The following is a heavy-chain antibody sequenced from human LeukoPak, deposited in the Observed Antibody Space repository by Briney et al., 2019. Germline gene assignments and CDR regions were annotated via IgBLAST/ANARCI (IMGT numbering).Heavy chain of an antibody. D-gene: IGHD2-15*01. CDR1: GGSISSYY. CDR3: ARVSCSGGSCYPLNFDY. J-gene: IGHJ4*02. Sequence: PSETLSLTCTVSGGSISSYYWTWIRQPPGKGLEWIGYIYYSGSTNYNPSLKSRVTISVDTSKNQFSLKLSSVTAADTAVYYCARVSCSGGSCYPLNFDYWGQGTLVTVSS. CDR2: IYYSGST. V-gene: IGHV4-59*01.